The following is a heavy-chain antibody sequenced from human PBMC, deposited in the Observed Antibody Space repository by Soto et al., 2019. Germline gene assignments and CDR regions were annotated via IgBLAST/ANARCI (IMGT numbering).Heavy chain of an antibody. CDR1: GFTFSSYG. D-gene: IGHD3-10*01. J-gene: IGHJ6*02. V-gene: IGHV3-30*18. Sequence: QVQLVESGGGVVQPGRSLRLSCAASGFTFSSYGMHWVRQAPGKGLEWVAVISYDGSNKYYADSVKGRFTISRDNSKNTLYLQMNSLRAEDTAVYYCAKSETPGYYYYGMDVWGQGTTVTVSS. CDR3: AKSETPGYYYYGMDV. CDR2: ISYDGSNK.